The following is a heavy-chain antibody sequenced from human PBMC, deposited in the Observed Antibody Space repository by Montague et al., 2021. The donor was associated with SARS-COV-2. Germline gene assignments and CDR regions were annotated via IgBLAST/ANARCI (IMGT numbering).Heavy chain of an antibody. Sequence: SETLSLTCTVSGGSVSSSPYYWGWIRQPPGRGLEWVGSISYSGRTYFSPSLKSRLTISVDSSENQFSLRLSSVTAAGTAVYYCASSYYYGSGTYVYNYYIDVWGKGTTVTVSS. J-gene: IGHJ6*03. CDR2: ISYSGRT. V-gene: IGHV4-39*01. CDR3: ASSYYYGSGTYVYNYYIDV. CDR1: GGSVSSSPYY. D-gene: IGHD3-10*01.